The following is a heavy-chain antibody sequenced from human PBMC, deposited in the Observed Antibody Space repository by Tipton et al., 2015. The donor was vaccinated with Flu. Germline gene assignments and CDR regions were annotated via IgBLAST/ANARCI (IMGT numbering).Heavy chain of an antibody. J-gene: IGHJ2*01. CDR2: IYSGGST. Sequence: SLRLSCAASGFTVSSNYMSWVRQAPGKGLEWVSVIYSGGSTYYADSVKGRFTISRDNSKNTLYLQMNSLRAEDTAVYYCARDRVGATTWWYFDLWGRGSLVTVSS. V-gene: IGHV3-53*01. CDR1: GFTVSSNY. D-gene: IGHD1-26*01. CDR3: ARDRVGATTWWYFDL.